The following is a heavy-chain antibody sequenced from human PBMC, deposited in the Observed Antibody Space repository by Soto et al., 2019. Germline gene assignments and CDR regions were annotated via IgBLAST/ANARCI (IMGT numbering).Heavy chain of an antibody. J-gene: IGHJ4*02. CDR3: AREVEVIMAPHFDN. CDR1: VGPISSSDYN. CDR2: IYYSGIT. Sequence: PSETLSLTCTVFVGPISSSDYNWSWIRQPPGKGLEWIGYIYYSGITYYNPSLKSRVTISVDTSKNQLSLKMSSVTAADTAVYYCAREVEVIMAPHFDNWGQGTLVTVSS. V-gene: IGHV4-30-4*01. D-gene: IGHD3-10*01.